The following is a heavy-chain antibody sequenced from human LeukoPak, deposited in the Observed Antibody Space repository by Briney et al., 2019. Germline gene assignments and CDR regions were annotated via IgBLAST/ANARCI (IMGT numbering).Heavy chain of an antibody. V-gene: IGHV3-7*01. CDR1: GSTFSSYW. CDR2: IKQDGSEK. CDR3: AREGPSLGILTGYYGYYFDY. Sequence: GSLRLSCAASGSTFSSYWMSWVRQAPGKGLEWVANIKQDGSEKYYVDSVKGRFTISRDNAKNSLYLQMNSLRAEDTAVYYCAREGPSLGILTGYYGYYFDYWGREPWSPSPQ. J-gene: IGHJ4*02. D-gene: IGHD3-9*01.